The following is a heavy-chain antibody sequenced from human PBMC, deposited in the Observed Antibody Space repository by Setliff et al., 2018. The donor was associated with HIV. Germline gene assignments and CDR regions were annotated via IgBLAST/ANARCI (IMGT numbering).Heavy chain of an antibody. CDR2: IYYSGNT. D-gene: IGHD1-1*01. CDR3: AREKHWNGPFDY. V-gene: IGHV4-30-4*08. J-gene: IGHJ4*02. CDR1: GGSITNADYY. Sequence: PSETLSLTCAVSGGSITNADYYWSWIRQPPGKGLEWIGYIYYSGNTYYNPSLKSRVVISIDTSSNQSSLNLNSVTAADTAVYFCAREKHWNGPFDYWGQGKLVTVSS.